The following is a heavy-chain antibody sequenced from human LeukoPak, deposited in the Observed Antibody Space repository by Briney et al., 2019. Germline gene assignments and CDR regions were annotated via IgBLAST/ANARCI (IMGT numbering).Heavy chain of an antibody. Sequence: SETLSLTCTVSGGSISSYYWSWIRQPAGKGLEWIGRLYTSGSTDYNPSLKGRVTMSVDTSKNQFSLQLSSVTAADTAVYYCARGRSGYYSLNWYFDLWGRGTLVTVSS. J-gene: IGHJ2*01. V-gene: IGHV4-4*07. D-gene: IGHD3-22*01. CDR1: GGSISSYY. CDR3: ARGRSGYYSLNWYFDL. CDR2: LYTSGST.